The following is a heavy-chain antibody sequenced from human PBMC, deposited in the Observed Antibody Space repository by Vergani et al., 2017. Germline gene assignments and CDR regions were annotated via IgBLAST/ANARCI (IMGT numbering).Heavy chain of an antibody. D-gene: IGHD6-13*01. CDR1: GGSIRSTFYY. Sequence: QLQLQESDPGLVKPSDTLSLTCTVSGGSIRSTFYYWGWIRQPPGKGLEWIGTIYYSGSTCYNPSLKSRVTISVDTSKNQFSLKLNSVTAADTAVYYCARHKEQLVPGNYYYYYYMDVWGKGTTVTVSS. CDR2: IYYSGST. V-gene: IGHV4-39*01. J-gene: IGHJ6*03. CDR3: ARHKEQLVPGNYYYYYYMDV.